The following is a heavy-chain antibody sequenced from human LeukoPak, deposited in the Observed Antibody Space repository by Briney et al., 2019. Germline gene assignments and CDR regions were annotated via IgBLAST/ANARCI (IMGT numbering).Heavy chain of an antibody. Sequence: ASVKVSCKASGYTFTDYFMHWVRQAPGQGLEWLGWINPHSGDTNYAQRFQGWVTMTRDTSISTAYMELSSLTSDDTAVYFCARAYRRAYDDAFDIWGQGTMVTDSS. D-gene: IGHD2-21*01. J-gene: IGHJ3*02. CDR3: ARAYRRAYDDAFDI. CDR1: GYTFTDYF. V-gene: IGHV1-2*04. CDR2: INPHSGDT.